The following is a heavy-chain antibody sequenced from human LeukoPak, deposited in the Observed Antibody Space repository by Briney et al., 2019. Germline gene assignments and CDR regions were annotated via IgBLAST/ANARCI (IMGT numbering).Heavy chain of an antibody. V-gene: IGHV3-23*01. CDR3: AKSPYSSGWYYFDY. Sequence: GGSLRLSCAASGFTFSSYGMSWVRQAPGKGLEWVSAISGSGGNTYYADSVKGRFTISRDNSKNTLYLQIDSLRDEDTAVYYCAKSPYSSGWYYFDYWGQGTLVTVSS. CDR1: GFTFSSYG. CDR2: ISGSGGNT. J-gene: IGHJ4*02. D-gene: IGHD6-19*01.